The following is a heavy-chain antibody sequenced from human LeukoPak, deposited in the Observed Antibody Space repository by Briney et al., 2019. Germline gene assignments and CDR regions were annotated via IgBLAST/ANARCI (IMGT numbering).Heavy chain of an antibody. CDR1: GVSISPYY. CDR2: IHTSGSN. CDR3: ARLSAAVHLGAFDL. D-gene: IGHD3-3*01. J-gene: IGHJ3*01. V-gene: IGHV4-4*09. Sequence: SSETLSLTCAVSGVSISPYYWAWIRRPPGKGLEWIGYIHTSGSNNQYPSLKSRVTISVDKSKNHFSLRLTSVTAADTAVYYCARLSAAVHLGAFDLWGQGTMVTVSS.